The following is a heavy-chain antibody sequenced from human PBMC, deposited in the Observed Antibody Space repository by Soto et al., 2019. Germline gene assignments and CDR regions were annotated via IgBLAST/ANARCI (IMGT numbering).Heavy chain of an antibody. V-gene: IGHV3-30*18. CDR1: GFTSSSYG. D-gene: IGHD2-2*03. J-gene: IGHJ4*02. CDR2: ISYDGSNK. CDR3: ANLDIVLVPAAYEDPFDY. Sequence: PGGSLRLSCAASGFTSSSYGMHWVRQAPGKGLEWVAVISYDGSNKYYADSVKGRFTISRDNSKNTLYLQMNSLRAEDTAVYYCANLDIVLVPAAYEDPFDYWGQGT.